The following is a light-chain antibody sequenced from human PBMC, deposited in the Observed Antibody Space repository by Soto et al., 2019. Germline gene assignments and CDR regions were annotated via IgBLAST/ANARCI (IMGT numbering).Light chain of an antibody. V-gene: IGLV1-40*01. CDR3: CSYAASNTFV. Sequence: QAVVTQPPSVSGAPGQRVTISCTGSSSNIGAGYDVHWYQQLPGTAPKLLIYGNSNRPSGVPDRFSGSKSGTSASLAITGLQAEDGADYYCCSYAASNTFVFGTGTKVTVL. CDR1: SSNIGAGYD. J-gene: IGLJ1*01. CDR2: GNS.